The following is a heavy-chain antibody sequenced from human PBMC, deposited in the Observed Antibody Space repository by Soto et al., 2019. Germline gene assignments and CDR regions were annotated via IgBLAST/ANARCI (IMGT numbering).Heavy chain of an antibody. Sequence: SETLSLTCSVSGGSIRDYFWTWVRQPPGKGLEWIGYISSSGTINYNSSLKSRVTISLDTSRNHFSLKLTSVTTADTGVYFCARDRKLVIPGNYYYYGMDVWGQGPTVTVSS. D-gene: IGHD3-10*01. CDR3: ARDRKLVIPGNYYYYGMDV. J-gene: IGHJ6*02. V-gene: IGHV4-59*12. CDR2: ISSSGTI. CDR1: GGSIRDYF.